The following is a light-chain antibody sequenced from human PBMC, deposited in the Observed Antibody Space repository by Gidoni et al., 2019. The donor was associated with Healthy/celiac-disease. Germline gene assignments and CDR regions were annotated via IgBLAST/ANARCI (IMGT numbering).Light chain of an antibody. Sequence: QSALTQPDSVSGSPGQSITISCTGTSSDVGGYNYVSWYQQHPGKAPKLMIYDVSNRPSGVSNRFAGSKSGNTASLTISGLQAEDEADYYCSSYTSSSTFYVFGTGTKVTVL. CDR3: SSYTSSSTFYV. CDR1: SSDVGGYNY. CDR2: DVS. V-gene: IGLV2-14*03. J-gene: IGLJ1*01.